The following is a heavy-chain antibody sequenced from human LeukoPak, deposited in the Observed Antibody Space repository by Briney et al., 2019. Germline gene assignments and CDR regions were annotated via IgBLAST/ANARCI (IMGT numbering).Heavy chain of an antibody. CDR1: GFTFSSYA. V-gene: IGHV4-34*01. D-gene: IGHD3-3*01. Sequence: PGGSLRLSCAASGFTFSSYAMSWVRQPPGKGLEWIGEINHTGSTNYNPSLKSRVTISVDTSKNQFSLKLSSVTAADTAVYYCAREIGFWSGYRIWGQGTLITVSS. CDR3: AREIGFWSGYRI. J-gene: IGHJ4*02. CDR2: INHTGST.